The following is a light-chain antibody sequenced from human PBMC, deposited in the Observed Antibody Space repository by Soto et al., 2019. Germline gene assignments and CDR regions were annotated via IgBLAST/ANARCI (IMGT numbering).Light chain of an antibody. CDR2: DTS. J-gene: IGKJ5*01. CDR1: QSVNIY. Sequence: VLTQSPATLSLSPGERATLSCRASQSVNIYLAWFQQKPGQAPRLLIYDTSNMATGIPARFSGSGSGTDFTLTISSLEPEDFAVYYCQQRMTWPPITFGQGTRLEIK. CDR3: QQRMTWPPIT. V-gene: IGKV3-11*01.